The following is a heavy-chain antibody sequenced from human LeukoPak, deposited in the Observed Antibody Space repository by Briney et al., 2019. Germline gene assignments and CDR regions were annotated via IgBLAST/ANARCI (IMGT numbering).Heavy chain of an antibody. CDR2: INTDESTT. D-gene: IGHD6-19*01. CDR1: GFTFSSYW. Sequence: GGSLGLSCAASGFTFSSYWMHWVRQAPGKGLVWVSRINTDESTTDYADSVKGRFTISRDNAKNTLYLQMNSLRAEDTAVYYCARDSEHYSNGWSPGYWGQGTLATVSS. CDR3: ARDSEHYSNGWSPGY. V-gene: IGHV3-74*01. J-gene: IGHJ4*02.